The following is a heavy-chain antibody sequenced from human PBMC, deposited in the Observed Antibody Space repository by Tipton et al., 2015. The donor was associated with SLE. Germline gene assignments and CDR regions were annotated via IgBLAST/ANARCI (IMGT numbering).Heavy chain of an antibody. CDR1: GGSINSYY. V-gene: IGHV4-4*08. CDR3: ARLKGRLELPGYHYYMDV. J-gene: IGHJ6*03. CDR2: IHSSGST. D-gene: IGHD1-7*01. Sequence: TLSLTCTVSGGSINSYYWSWIRQPPGKGLEWIGYIHSSGSTNYNSSLESRVTISVDTSKNQFSLKLRSVTAADTAVYYCARLKGRLELPGYHYYMDVWGKGTTVTVSS.